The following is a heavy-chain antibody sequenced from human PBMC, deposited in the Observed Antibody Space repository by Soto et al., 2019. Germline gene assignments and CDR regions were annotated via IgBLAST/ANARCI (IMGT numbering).Heavy chain of an antibody. Sequence: PSETLSLTCTVSGGSISSYYWSWIRQPPGKGLEWIGYIYYSGSTNYNPSLKSRVTISVDTSKNQFSLKLSSVTAADTAVYYCARGRVVPAATEDWNYYYYYKDVWGQGTTVTVSS. J-gene: IGHJ6*03. D-gene: IGHD2-2*01. CDR1: GGSISSYY. CDR3: ARGRVVPAATEDWNYYYYYKDV. CDR2: IYYSGST. V-gene: IGHV4-59*12.